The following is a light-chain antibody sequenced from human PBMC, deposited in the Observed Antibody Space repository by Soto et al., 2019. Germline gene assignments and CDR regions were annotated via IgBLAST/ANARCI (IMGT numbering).Light chain of an antibody. CDR1: NIGSKS. V-gene: IGLV3-21*02. CDR2: ADR. CDR3: QVWDTSSDHGV. Sequence: YELTQTPSVSAAPGQTARVSCGGINIGSKSVHWYRQKPGQAPVLVVYADRDRPSGIPERFSGSNSGNTATLTISRVEAGDEADYYCQVWDTSSDHGVFGGGTQLTVL. J-gene: IGLJ7*01.